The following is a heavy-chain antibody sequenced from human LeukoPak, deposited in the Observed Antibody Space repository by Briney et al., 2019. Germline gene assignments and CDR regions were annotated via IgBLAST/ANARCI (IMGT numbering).Heavy chain of an antibody. CDR1: GFTFSSYG. CDR2: IRYDGSNK. J-gene: IGHJ6*03. Sequence: GGSLRLSCAASGFTFSSYGMHWVRRAPGKGLEWVAFIRYDGSNKYYADSVKGRFTISRDNSKNTLYLQMNSLRAEDTAVYYCAKDRYYDSSGYPSNYYYYYMGVWGKGTTVTVSS. CDR3: AKDRYYDSSGYPSNYYYYYMGV. D-gene: IGHD3-22*01. V-gene: IGHV3-30*02.